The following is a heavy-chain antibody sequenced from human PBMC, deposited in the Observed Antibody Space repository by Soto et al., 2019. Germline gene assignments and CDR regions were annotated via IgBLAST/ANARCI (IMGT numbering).Heavy chain of an antibody. CDR2: IKHDTSEA. J-gene: IGHJ4*02. CDR1: GVTFSNYA. V-gene: IGHV3-7*03. CDR3: ARDGLLFSGPYRPSRFDY. Sequence: EVQLLESGGGLVQPGGSLRLSCTVSGVTFSNYAMNWVRQAPGKGLEWVGNIKHDTSEAHYADSVKGRFTITRDNIKNFLFLQMRDLRADDTASYYCARDGLLFSGPYRPSRFDYWGLGALVTVSS. D-gene: IGHD3-16*02.